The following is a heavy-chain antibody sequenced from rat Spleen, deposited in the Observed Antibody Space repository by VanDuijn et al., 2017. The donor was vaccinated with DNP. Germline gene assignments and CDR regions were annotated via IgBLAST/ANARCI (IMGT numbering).Heavy chain of an antibody. Sequence: EVKLVESGGGLVQPGRSLKLSCAASGFNFNIYWMGWVRQAPGKGLEWIGEINKDSRTIKYSPSLKDKLTISRDNAQNTLYLQMSRLGSEDTAIYYCVREDKGVDAWGQGVMVTVSS. CDR1: GFNFNIYW. D-gene: IGHD2-2*01. V-gene: IGHV4-2*01. J-gene: IGHJ2*01. CDR2: INKDSRTI. CDR3: VREDKGVDA.